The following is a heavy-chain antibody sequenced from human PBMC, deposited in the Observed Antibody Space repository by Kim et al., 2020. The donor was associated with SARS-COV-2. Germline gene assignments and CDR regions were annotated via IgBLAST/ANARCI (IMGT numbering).Heavy chain of an antibody. Sequence: GGSLRLSCAASGFTFSSYWMSWVRQAPGKGLEWVANIKQDGSEKYYVDSVKGRFTISRDNAKNSLYLQMNSLRAEDTAVYYCARGGSGSYVSRSDYWGQGTLVTVSS. D-gene: IGHD1-26*01. J-gene: IGHJ4*02. CDR3: ARGGSGSYVSRSDY. V-gene: IGHV3-7*03. CDR2: IKQDGSEK. CDR1: GFTFSSYW.